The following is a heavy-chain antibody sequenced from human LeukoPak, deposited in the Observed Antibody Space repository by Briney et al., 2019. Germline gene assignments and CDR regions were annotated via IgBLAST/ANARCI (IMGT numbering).Heavy chain of an antibody. CDR2: ISSSGSTI. Sequence: GGSLRLSCAASGFTFSSYEMNWVRQAPGKGLEWVSYISSSGSTIYYADSVKGRFTISRDNAKNSLYLQMNSLRAEDTAVYYCARVVVTAIGPYYYYYMDVWGKGTTVTVSS. V-gene: IGHV3-48*03. J-gene: IGHJ6*03. D-gene: IGHD2-21*02. CDR3: ARVVVTAIGPYYYYYMDV. CDR1: GFTFSSYE.